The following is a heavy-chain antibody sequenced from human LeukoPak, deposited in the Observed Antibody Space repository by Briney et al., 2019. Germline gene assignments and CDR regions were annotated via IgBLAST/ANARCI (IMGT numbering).Heavy chain of an antibody. CDR2: VSNSGSYT. D-gene: IGHD6-19*01. CDR3: ARSRGAGPGAHFDY. V-gene: IGHV3-48*03. J-gene: IGHJ4*02. CDR1: GFSFSSYE. Sequence: GGSLRLSCAASGFSFSSYEMNWVRQAPGKGLEWVSYVSNSGSYTNYADSVKGRFTISRDNAKSSLYLQMNSVRAEDTAVYYCARSRGAGPGAHFDYWGQGTLVTVSS.